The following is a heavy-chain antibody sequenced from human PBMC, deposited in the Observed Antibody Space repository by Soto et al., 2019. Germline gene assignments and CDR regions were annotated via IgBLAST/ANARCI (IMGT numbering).Heavy chain of an antibody. CDR2: IYCSGST. Sequence: SETLSLTCTVSGGSISSRDSYWVWIRQPPGKGLEFVGSIYCSGSTYYNPSLKSRVTISVDTSKNQFSLKLSSVTAADTAVYYCARRGFYDRSGFSAYWGQGTLVTVSS. D-gene: IGHD3-22*01. CDR3: ARRGFYDRSGFSAY. J-gene: IGHJ4*01. CDR1: GGSISSRDSY. V-gene: IGHV4-39*01.